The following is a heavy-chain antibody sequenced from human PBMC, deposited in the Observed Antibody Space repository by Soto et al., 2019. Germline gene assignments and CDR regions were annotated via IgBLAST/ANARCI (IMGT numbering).Heavy chain of an antibody. V-gene: IGHV1-18*01. Sequence: QAQLLQSGGEVKRPGASVRVSCKTSGYFFSSFGVSWVREDPGQGLEWMGWINGYNGRTNYGEKFKDRVSMTTDTSTTSAYMEMRSLRSEDTAVYYCGRCVVVGLASDYCDGMAVWGQGTAVTVSS. CDR1: GYFFSSFG. J-gene: IGHJ6*02. D-gene: IGHD2-21*01. CDR3: GRCVVVGLASDYCDGMAV. CDR2: INGYNGRT.